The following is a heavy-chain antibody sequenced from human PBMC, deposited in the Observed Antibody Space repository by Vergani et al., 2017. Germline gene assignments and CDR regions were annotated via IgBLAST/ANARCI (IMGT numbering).Heavy chain of an antibody. CDR1: GGSIRSTFYY. J-gene: IGHJ6*03. Sequence: QLQLQESDPGLVKPSETLSLTCTVSGGSIRSTFYYWGWIRQPPGKGLEWIGTIYYSGSTYYNQSLKSRVTISVDTSKNQFSLKLNSVTAADTAVYSCARHKEQLVPGNYYYYYYMDVWGKGTTVTVSS. CDR2: IYYSGST. CDR3: ARHKEQLVPGNYYYYYYMDV. V-gene: IGHV4-39*01. D-gene: IGHD6-13*01.